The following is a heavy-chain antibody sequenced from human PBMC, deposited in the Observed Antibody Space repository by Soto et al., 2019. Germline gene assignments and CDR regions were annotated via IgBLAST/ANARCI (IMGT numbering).Heavy chain of an antibody. Sequence: GGSLRLSCAASGFTFSSYSINWVRQAPGKGLEWVSSISSSGDYIYYADSVKGRFTFSRDNAKNSLFLQLTSLRADDTAVYFWAADSTHRQDGMDVWGPGTTVTVSS. CDR3: AADSTHRQDGMDV. CDR2: ISSSGDYI. CDR1: GFTFSSYS. J-gene: IGHJ6*02. D-gene: IGHD2-2*01. V-gene: IGHV3-21*01.